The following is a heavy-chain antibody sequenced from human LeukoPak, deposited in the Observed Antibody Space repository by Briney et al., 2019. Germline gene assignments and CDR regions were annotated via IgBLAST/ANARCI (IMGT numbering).Heavy chain of an antibody. J-gene: IGHJ4*02. CDR3: AREFDH. Sequence: PSQTLSLTCTVSGASITSGEYHWSWIRQPAGKGLEWIGRIYTSGSTNYNPSLRSRVTISVDTSKNQSSLKLSSVTAADTAIYYCAREFDHWGLGTLVTVSS. CDR1: GASITSGEYH. CDR2: IYTSGST. V-gene: IGHV4-61*02.